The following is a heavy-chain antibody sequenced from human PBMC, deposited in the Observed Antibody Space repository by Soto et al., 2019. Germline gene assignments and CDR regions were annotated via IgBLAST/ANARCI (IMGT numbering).Heavy chain of an antibody. CDR2: IKQDGSEE. CDR3: ARIAASGRGWDV. D-gene: IGHD6-13*01. CDR1: GFTFSSYW. V-gene: IGHV3-7*01. J-gene: IGHJ6*02. Sequence: EVQLVESGGGLVQPGGSLRLSCVDSGFTFSSYWLSWVRQAPVKGLEWVGNIKQDGSEENYVDSVKVRFTISRDNAKNSMYLQINSLRVEDTAMYYCARIAASGRGWDVWGQGTTVVVSS.